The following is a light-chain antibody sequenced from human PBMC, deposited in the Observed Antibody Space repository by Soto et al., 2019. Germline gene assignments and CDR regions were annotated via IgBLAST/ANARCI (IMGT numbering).Light chain of an antibody. CDR2: GDS. CDR1: RSNIGSYT. J-gene: IGLJ3*02. V-gene: IGLV1-44*01. Sequence: QSVLTQPPSASGTPGQRVTISCSGSRSNIGSYTVNWYQQLPGTAPKLLIYGDSQRPSGVPDRFSGSKSGTSASLAISGLQSEDEADYYCCSYAGSQTWVFGGGTKLTVL. CDR3: CSYAGSQTWV.